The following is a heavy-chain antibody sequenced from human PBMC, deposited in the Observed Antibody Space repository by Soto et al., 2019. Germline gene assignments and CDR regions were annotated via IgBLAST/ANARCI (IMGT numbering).Heavy chain of an antibody. D-gene: IGHD5-18*01. V-gene: IGHV2-26*01. CDR3: SRNPHTAMGLDY. CDR1: GFSLSNARMG. CDR2: IFSNDEK. Sequence: SGPTLVNPTETLTLTCTVSGFSLSNARMGVSWIRQPPGKALEWPAHIFSNDEKSYSTSLKSRLTTSKDTSQSQVVLTMTNMAVVDTATYYCSRNPHTAMGLDYWGQGTPVTVSS. J-gene: IGHJ4*02.